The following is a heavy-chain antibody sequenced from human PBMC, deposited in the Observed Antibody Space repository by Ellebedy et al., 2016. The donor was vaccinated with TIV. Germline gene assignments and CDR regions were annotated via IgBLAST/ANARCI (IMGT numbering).Heavy chain of an antibody. J-gene: IGHJ4*02. Sequence: SVKVSCXASGYTFTSYGISWVRQAPGQGLEWMGGIIPIFGTANYAQKFQGRVTITADESTSTAYMELSSLRSEDTAVYYCARGGGAAAGTEALIWGQGTLVTVSS. CDR2: IIPIFGTA. D-gene: IGHD6-13*01. CDR1: GYTFTSYG. V-gene: IGHV1-69*13. CDR3: ARGGGAAAGTEALI.